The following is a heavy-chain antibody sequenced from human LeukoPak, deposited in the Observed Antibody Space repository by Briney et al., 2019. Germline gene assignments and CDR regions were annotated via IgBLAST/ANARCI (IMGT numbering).Heavy chain of an antibody. Sequence: AGTLCLTCAVSRISLRFSNCGMHWVRQAPGKGLKWEAAISYNGANTYYPDSVKGRFTISRDNSRNTLYLQMNSLRAEETAVYYCAKDRIFRGVDTTQFDYWGQGTLVTVAS. CDR2: ISYNGANT. J-gene: IGHJ4*02. D-gene: IGHD5-18*01. CDR3: AKDRIFRGVDTTQFDY. V-gene: IGHV3-30*18. CDR1: RISLRFSNCG.